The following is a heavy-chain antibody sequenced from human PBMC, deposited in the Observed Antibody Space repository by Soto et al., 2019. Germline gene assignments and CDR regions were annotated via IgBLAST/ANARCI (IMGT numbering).Heavy chain of an antibody. CDR3: ASAGYSSTWFRAEPPDY. CDR1: GVTIISYY. CDR2: VYYSGST. V-gene: IGHV4-59*01. Sequence: PSETLSLTCTVSGVTIISYYWSWIRQPPGKGLEWIGYVYYSGSTNYNPSLKGRVSISVDTSKNQFSLQLSSVTAADTAVYYCASAGYSSTWFRAEPPDYWGQGTLVTVSS. D-gene: IGHD6-13*01. J-gene: IGHJ4*02.